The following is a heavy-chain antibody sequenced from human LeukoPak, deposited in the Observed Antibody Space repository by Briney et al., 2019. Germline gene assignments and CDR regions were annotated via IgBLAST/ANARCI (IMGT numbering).Heavy chain of an antibody. CDR2: LKQDGSEK. Sequence: GGSLRLSCAASGFTFSSYEMNWVRQAPGKGLEWVATLKQDGSEKYYVDSVKGRFTISRDNAKNSVYLQMNSLRAEDTAFYYCARGSSRWGQGTLVTVSS. V-gene: IGHV3-7*04. J-gene: IGHJ4*02. CDR1: GFTFSSYE. CDR3: ARGSSR. D-gene: IGHD6-13*01.